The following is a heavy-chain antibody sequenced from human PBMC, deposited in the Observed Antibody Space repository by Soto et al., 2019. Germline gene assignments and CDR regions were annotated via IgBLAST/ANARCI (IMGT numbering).Heavy chain of an antibody. CDR3: AGDWCYALNY. CDR2: INSDGTDT. CDR1: GFTFSSSW. J-gene: IGHJ4*02. Sequence: PVGSLRLSCAVSGFTFSSSWMHWVRQAPGKGLVWVSHINSDGTDTNYADSVKGRFTISRDNAKNTVYLQMNSLRAEDTAVYYCAGDWCYALNYWGQGSLVTVSS. D-gene: IGHD2-2*01. V-gene: IGHV3-74*01.